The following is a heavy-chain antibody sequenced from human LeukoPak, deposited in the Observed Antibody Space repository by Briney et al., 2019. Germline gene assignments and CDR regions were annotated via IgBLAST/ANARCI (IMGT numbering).Heavy chain of an antibody. CDR1: GGSISSSSYY. D-gene: IGHD2-2*01. CDR2: IYYSGST. J-gene: IGHJ6*03. CDR3: ALGRTSLLRSYYYYMDV. V-gene: IGHV4-39*01. Sequence: SETLPLTCTVSGGSISSSSYYWGWIRQPPGKGLEWIGSIYYSGSTYYNPSLKSRVTISVDTSKNQFSLKLSSVTAADTAVYYCALGRTSLLRSYYYYMDVWGKGTTVTVSS.